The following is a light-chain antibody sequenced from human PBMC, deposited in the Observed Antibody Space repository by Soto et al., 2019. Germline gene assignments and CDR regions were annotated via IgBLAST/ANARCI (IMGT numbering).Light chain of an antibody. CDR3: EQCYSTPYT. CDR1: QSISSY. CDR2: AAS. Sequence: DIQMTQSPSSLSASVGDRVTITCRASQSISSYLNWYQQKPWKAPKLLIYAASSLQSGVPSRFSGSGSGTDFTRNISSLQPEEFATYYCEQCYSTPYTFGHGTKLESK. V-gene: IGKV1-39*01. J-gene: IGKJ2*01.